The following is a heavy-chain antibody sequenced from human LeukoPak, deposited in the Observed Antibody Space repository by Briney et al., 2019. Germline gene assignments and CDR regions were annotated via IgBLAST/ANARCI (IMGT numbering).Heavy chain of an antibody. Sequence: SETLSLTCAVYGGSFSGYYWSWIRQPPGKGVEGIGEINHSGSTNYNPSLKSRVTISVDTSKNQFSLKLSSVTAADPAVYYCARGRREIVVVPAATSLYYYYYMDVWGKGTTVTVSS. CDR1: GGSFSGYY. J-gene: IGHJ6*03. V-gene: IGHV4-34*01. CDR3: ARGRREIVVVPAATSLYYYYYMDV. D-gene: IGHD2-2*01. CDR2: INHSGST.